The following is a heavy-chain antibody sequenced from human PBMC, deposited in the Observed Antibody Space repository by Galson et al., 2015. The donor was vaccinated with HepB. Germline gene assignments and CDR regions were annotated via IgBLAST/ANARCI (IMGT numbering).Heavy chain of an antibody. D-gene: IGHD2-2*01. V-gene: IGHV1-2*04. J-gene: IGHJ4*02. Sequence: SVKVSCKASGYSFTGYYLHWVRQAPGQGLEWMGWINANSGDTKSAQNFQGWVTMTRDTSISTAYMELSRLRSADTAIYYCARGGTRAPLTLAYWGQGTLVTVSS. CDR2: INANSGDT. CDR1: GYSFTGYY. CDR3: ARGGTRAPLTLAY.